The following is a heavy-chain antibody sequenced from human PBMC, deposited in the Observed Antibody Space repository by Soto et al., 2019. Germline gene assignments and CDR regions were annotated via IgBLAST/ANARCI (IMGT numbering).Heavy chain of an antibody. Sequence: HPGGSLRLSCAASGFTFSSYDMHWVRQATGKGLEWVSAIGTAGDTYYPGSVKGRFTISRENAKNSLYLQMNSLRAGDTAVYYCARENHTRLYYDFWSGPSHGMDVWGQGTTVTVSS. CDR3: ARENHTRLYYDFWSGPSHGMDV. CDR1: GFTFSSYD. CDR2: IGTAGDT. D-gene: IGHD3-3*01. J-gene: IGHJ6*02. V-gene: IGHV3-13*01.